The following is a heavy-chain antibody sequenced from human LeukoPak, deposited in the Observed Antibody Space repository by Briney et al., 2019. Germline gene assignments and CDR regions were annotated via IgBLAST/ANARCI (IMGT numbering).Heavy chain of an antibody. CDR1: GGSLNDYK. CDR2: VTHSGNT. D-gene: IGHD3-3*01. Sequence: PAETLSLTCAVYGGSLNDYKGSWIRQSPGKGLEWIGEVTHSGNTKYSPSLRSRVSISLDTSRYHLSLELTSVTAADTAVYYCARARGDYYDYNYYYAMDVWGQGTTVSFFS. J-gene: IGHJ6*02. CDR3: ARARGDYYDYNYYYAMDV. V-gene: IGHV4-34*01.